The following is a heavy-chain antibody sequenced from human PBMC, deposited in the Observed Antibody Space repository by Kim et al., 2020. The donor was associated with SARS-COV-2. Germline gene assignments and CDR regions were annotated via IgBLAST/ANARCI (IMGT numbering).Heavy chain of an antibody. CDR3: ASTTAAGTSGLVY. CDR1: GFTVSSNY. Sequence: GGSLRLSCAASGFTVSSNYMSWVRQAPGKGLEWVSVIYSGGSTYYADSVKGRFTISRDNSKNTLYLQMNNLRAEYTAVYYCASTTAAGTSGLVYWGQGTLVTVSS. J-gene: IGHJ4*02. V-gene: IGHV3-53*01. CDR2: IYSGGST. D-gene: IGHD6-13*01.